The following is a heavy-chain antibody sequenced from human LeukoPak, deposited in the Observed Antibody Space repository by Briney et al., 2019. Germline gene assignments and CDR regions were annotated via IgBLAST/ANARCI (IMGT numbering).Heavy chain of an antibody. CDR2: ISYDGSNK. Sequence: GGSLRLSCAASGFTFSSYAMHWVRQAPGKGLEWVAVISYDGSNKYYADSVKGRFTISRDNSKNTLYLQMNSLRAEDTAVYYCAREPNDYNFDYWGQGTLVTVSS. CDR1: GFTFSSYA. CDR3: AREPNDYNFDY. V-gene: IGHV3-30-3*01. J-gene: IGHJ4*02. D-gene: IGHD4-11*01.